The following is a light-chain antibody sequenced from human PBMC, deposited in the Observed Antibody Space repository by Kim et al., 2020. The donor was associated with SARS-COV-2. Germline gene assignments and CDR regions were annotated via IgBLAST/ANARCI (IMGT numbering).Light chain of an antibody. CDR3: QQTYSASRT. CDR1: QDISRY. V-gene: IGKV1-39*01. Sequence: DIEMTQSPSSLSASVGDRVTITCRASQDISRYLNWYQQKPGKAPKLLIYTASSLQSGAPSRFTGSGSETDFTLTISSLQPEAFATYYCQQTYSASRTFGQGTKLDIK. CDR2: TAS. J-gene: IGKJ1*01.